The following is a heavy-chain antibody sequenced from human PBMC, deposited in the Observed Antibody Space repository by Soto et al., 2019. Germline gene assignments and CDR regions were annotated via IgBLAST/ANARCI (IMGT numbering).Heavy chain of an antibody. CDR1: GFTFSSYG. J-gene: IGHJ3*01. CDR3: AKDVSWSYGEYGLES. CDR2: ISYDGSKK. Sequence: GGSLRLSCAASGFTFSSYGMHWVRQAPGKGLEWVAVISYDGSKKYYADSVKGRFTISRDNSENTLYLQMNSLRAEDTAVYYCAKDVSWSYGEYGLESWGRGRMVTVSS. D-gene: IGHD1-26*01. V-gene: IGHV3-30*18.